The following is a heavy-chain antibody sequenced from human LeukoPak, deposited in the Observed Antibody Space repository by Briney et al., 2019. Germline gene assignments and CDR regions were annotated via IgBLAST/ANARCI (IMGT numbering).Heavy chain of an antibody. J-gene: IGHJ5*02. CDR2: IYPGDSDT. CDR3: ARFGYCGGDCYSEPFDP. Sequence: GESLKISCKGSGYSFTNYWIGWVRQMPGKGLEWMGIIYPGDSDTRYSPSFQGQVTISADKSISTAYLQWSSLKASDTAMYYCARFGYCGGDCYSEPFDPWGQGTLVTVSS. CDR1: GYSFTNYW. D-gene: IGHD2-21*02. V-gene: IGHV5-51*01.